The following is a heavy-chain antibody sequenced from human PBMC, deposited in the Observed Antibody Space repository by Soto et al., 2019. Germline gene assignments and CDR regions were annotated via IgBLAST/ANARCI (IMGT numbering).Heavy chain of an antibody. J-gene: IGHJ6*02. CDR2: IIPIFGTA. Sequence: SVKVSCKASGGTFSSYAISWVRQAPGQGLEWMGGIIPIFGTANYAQKFQGRVTITADESTSTAYMELSSLRSEDTAVYYCASGRDGYNLYYYYGMDVWGQGTTVTVSS. CDR1: GGTFSSYA. CDR3: ASGRDGYNLYYYYGMDV. D-gene: IGHD5-12*01. V-gene: IGHV1-69*13.